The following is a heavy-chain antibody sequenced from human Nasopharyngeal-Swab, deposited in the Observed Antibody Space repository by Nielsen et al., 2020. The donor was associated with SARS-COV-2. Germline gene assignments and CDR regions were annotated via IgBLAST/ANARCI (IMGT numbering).Heavy chain of an antibody. Sequence: SETLSLTCAVYGGSFSGYYWSWLRQPPGKGLEWIGEINHSGSTNYNPSLKSRVTISVDTSKNQFSLKLSSVTAADTAVYYCARGHYRSYYYDSSGYYYFFDYWGQGTLVTVSS. CDR2: INHSGST. V-gene: IGHV4-34*01. CDR1: GGSFSGYY. J-gene: IGHJ4*02. D-gene: IGHD3-22*01. CDR3: ARGHYRSYYYDSSGYYYFFDY.